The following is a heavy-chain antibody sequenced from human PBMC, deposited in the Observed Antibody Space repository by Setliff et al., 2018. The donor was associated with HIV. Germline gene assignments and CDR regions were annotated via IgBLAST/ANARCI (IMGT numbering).Heavy chain of an antibody. Sequence: SVKVSCKASGGTSYAINWVRQAPGPGLEWMGQIITVLDITDDAQKFQGRVTITADESTSTMYMELSSLRFDDTAVYYCAGPRGDEAFDIWGQGTMVTV. V-gene: IGHV1-69*10. D-gene: IGHD3-10*01. CDR1: GGTSYA. CDR3: AGPRGDEAFDI. J-gene: IGHJ3*02. CDR2: IITVLDIT.